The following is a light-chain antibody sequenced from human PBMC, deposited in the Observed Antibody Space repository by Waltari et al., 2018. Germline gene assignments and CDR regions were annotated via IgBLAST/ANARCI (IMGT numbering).Light chain of an antibody. CDR3: QQRSNWPPYT. Sequence: IVWTQSPATLSLSPGARATLSCRASQSVSSYLAWSQQKPGQAPRLLIYDASNRATGIPARFSGSGSGTDFTLTISSLEPEDFAVYYCQQRSNWPPYTFGQGTKLEIK. V-gene: IGKV3-11*01. CDR1: QSVSSY. J-gene: IGKJ2*01. CDR2: DAS.